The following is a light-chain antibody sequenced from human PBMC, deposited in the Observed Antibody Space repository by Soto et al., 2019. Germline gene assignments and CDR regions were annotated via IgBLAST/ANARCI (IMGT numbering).Light chain of an antibody. CDR3: QQYGSSPWT. J-gene: IGKJ1*01. CDR2: GAS. V-gene: IGKV3-20*01. Sequence: EIVLTQSPGTLSLSPGERATLSCRASQSVSSSYLAWYQQKPGQAPRLLIYGASSRATGIPDRFSGSGSGTDFTITISRLEPEDCAVYYCQQYGSSPWTFGQGTKGEIK. CDR1: QSVSSSY.